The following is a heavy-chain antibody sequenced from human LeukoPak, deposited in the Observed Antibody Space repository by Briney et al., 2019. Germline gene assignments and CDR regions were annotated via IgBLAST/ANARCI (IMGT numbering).Heavy chain of an antibody. CDR3: AKGGFLGSYYVWVDY. D-gene: IGHD1-26*01. V-gene: IGHV3-53*01. CDR2: IYSGGNT. CDR1: GFTVSINY. J-gene: IGHJ4*02. Sequence: GGSLRLSCAASGFTVSINYMSWVRQAPGQGLEWVSVIYSGGNTYYPDSVKGRFTISRDNSKNTLYLQMNSLRAEDTAVYYCAKGGFLGSYYVWVDYWGQGTLVTVSS.